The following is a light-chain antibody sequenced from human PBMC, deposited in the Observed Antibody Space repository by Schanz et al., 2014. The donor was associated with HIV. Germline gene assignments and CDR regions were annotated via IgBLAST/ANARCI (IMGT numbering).Light chain of an antibody. CDR1: SGSVSTSFY. Sequence: QTVVTQEPSFSVSPGGTVTLTCGLSSGSVSTSFYPTWYRQTPGQPPRTLIYNTDTRSSGVPDRFSGSILGNKAALTITGAQADDESEYYCVLYLGSDMYWVFGGGTKLTVL. CDR2: NTD. V-gene: IGLV8-61*01. CDR3: VLYLGSDMYWV. J-gene: IGLJ3*02.